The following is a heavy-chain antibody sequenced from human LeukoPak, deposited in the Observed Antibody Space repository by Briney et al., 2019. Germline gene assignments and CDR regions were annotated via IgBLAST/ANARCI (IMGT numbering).Heavy chain of an antibody. Sequence: GGSLRLSCAASGFTFSSYSMNWVRQAPGKVLEWVSSISSSSSYIYYADSVKGRFTISRDNAKNSLYLQMNSLRAEDTAVYYCARDRRKYFDYWGQGTLVTVSS. D-gene: IGHD1-14*01. CDR2: ISSSSSYI. J-gene: IGHJ4*02. CDR3: ARDRRKYFDY. CDR1: GFTFSSYS. V-gene: IGHV3-21*01.